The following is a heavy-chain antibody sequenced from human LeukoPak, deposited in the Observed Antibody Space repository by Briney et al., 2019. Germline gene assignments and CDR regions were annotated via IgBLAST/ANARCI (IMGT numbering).Heavy chain of an antibody. CDR3: AAGYSSSWYASCSY. V-gene: IGHV4-34*01. CDR2: INHSGST. D-gene: IGHD6-13*01. Sequence: SETLSLTCAVYGGSFSGYYWSWIRQPPGKGLEWIGEINHSGSTNYNPSLKSRVTISVDTSKNQFSLKLSSVTAADTAVYYCAAGYSSSWYASCSYWGQGTLVTVSS. J-gene: IGHJ4*02. CDR1: GGSFSGYY.